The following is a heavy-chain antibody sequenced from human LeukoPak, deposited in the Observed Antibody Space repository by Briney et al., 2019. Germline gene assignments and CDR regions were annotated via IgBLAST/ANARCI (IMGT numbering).Heavy chain of an antibody. CDR2: ISSSSSYI. D-gene: IGHD7-27*01. V-gene: IGHV3-21*01. CDR1: GFTFSSYS. Sequence: GGSLRLSCAASGFTFSSYSMNWVRQAPGKGLEWVSSISSSSSYIYYADSVMGRFTISRDNAKNSLYLQMNSLRAEDTAVYYCARGWGEGYMDVWGKGTTVTVSS. J-gene: IGHJ6*03. CDR3: ARGWGEGYMDV.